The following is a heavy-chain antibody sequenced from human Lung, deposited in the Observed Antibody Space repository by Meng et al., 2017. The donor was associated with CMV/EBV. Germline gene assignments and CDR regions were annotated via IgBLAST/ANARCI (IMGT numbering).Heavy chain of an antibody. CDR1: GFTFNTYG. CDR3: ARVLAEREDYYYGMDV. D-gene: IGHD1-26*01. J-gene: IGHJ6*02. V-gene: IGHV3-30*04. CDR2: ISSDGSKK. Sequence: GGSLRLXCAASGFTFNTYGVHWVRQAPGKGLEWVAVISSDGSKKYYADSVKGRFTISRDNSKYTLYLQMNSLRPEDTAVYFCARVLAEREDYYYGMDVWGQGTXVNVYS.